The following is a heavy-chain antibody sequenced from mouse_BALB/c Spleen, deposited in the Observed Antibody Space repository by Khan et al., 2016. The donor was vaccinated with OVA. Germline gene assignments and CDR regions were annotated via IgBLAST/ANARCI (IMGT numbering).Heavy chain of an antibody. D-gene: IGHD1-3*01. V-gene: IGHV1-7*01. CDR2: IDPSTGYT. Sequence: QVQLQQSGADLAKPGASLEMSCKASGYTFATYWIHWVKQRPGQGLEWIGYIDPSTGYTEYNQKFKDKATLTADKSSSTAYMQLSSLTSEDSAVYYCTRRGLYCIFTYWGQGTLVTVSA. J-gene: IGHJ3*01. CDR3: TRRGLYCIFTY. CDR1: GYTFATYW.